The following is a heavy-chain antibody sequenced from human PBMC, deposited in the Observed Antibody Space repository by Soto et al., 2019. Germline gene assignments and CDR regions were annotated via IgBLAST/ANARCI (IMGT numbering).Heavy chain of an antibody. CDR3: ANTQQDTAMVTGIYY. D-gene: IGHD5-18*01. J-gene: IGHJ4*02. CDR1: GGTFSGYA. CDR2: IIPIFGTA. V-gene: IGHV1-69*13. Sequence: SVQVSCKASGGTFSGYAISWVRQAPGQGLEWMGGIIPIFGTANYAQQFQGRVTITADESTSTAYMKLSSLRSEDTAVYYCANTQQDTAMVTGIYYWGQGILVTVSS.